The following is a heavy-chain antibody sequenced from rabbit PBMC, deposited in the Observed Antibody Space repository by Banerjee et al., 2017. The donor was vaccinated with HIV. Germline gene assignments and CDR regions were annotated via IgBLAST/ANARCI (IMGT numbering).Heavy chain of an antibody. D-gene: IGHD4-1*01. CDR1: GFDFSSNA. CDR3: ARDLAGVIGWNFKL. J-gene: IGHJ4*01. Sequence: QSLEESGGDLVQPGASLTLTCTASGFDFSSNAMSWVRQAPGKGLEWIACIYAGSSGSTYHASWAKGRFTISRTSSTTVALQMTSLTAADTATYFCARDLAGVIGWNFKLWGPGTLVTVS. V-gene: IGHV1S40*01. CDR2: IYAGSSGST.